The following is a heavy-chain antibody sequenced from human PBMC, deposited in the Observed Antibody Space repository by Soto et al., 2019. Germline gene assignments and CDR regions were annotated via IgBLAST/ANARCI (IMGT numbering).Heavy chain of an antibody. CDR2: ISYDGSNK. CDR1: GFTFSSYA. J-gene: IGHJ4*02. Sequence: PGGSLRLSCTASGFTFSSYAMHWVRQAPGKGLEWVAVISYDGSNKYYADSVKGRFTISRDNSKNTLYLQMNSLRAEDTAVYYSARAVVAAIPFLLRFWGQGTLVTVSS. D-gene: IGHD2-15*01. V-gene: IGHV3-30-3*01. CDR3: ARAVVAAIPFLLRF.